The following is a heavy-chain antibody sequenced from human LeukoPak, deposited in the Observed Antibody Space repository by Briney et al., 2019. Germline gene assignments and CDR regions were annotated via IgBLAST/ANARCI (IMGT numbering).Heavy chain of an antibody. D-gene: IGHD5-24*01. V-gene: IGHV1-2*02. CDR3: ASTRTLRDGYNLVY. J-gene: IGHJ4*02. CDR1: GNTFTGYY. CDR2: INPNSGGS. Sequence: ASMKVSCKASGNTFTGYYIHWVRQAPGQGLEWMGWINPNSGGSHYAQRFQGRVTMTSDTSIRTTYVELSSLRSDDTARYYCASTRTLRDGYNLVYWGQGTLVTVSS.